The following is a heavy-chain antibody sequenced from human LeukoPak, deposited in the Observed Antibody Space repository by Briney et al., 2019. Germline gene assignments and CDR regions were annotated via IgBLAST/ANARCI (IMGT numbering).Heavy chain of an antibody. CDR2: IIPILGIA. Sequence: ASVKVSCKASGGTFSSYAISWVRQAPGQGLEWMGRIIPILGIANYAQKFQSRVTITADKSTSTAYMELCSLRSEDTAVYYCATVAIVVVTAILDYWGRGTLVTVSS. CDR1: GGTFSSYA. D-gene: IGHD2-21*02. CDR3: ATVAIVVVTAILDY. V-gene: IGHV1-69*04. J-gene: IGHJ4*02.